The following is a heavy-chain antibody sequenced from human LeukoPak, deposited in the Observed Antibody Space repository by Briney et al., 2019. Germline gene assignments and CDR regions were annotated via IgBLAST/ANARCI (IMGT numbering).Heavy chain of an antibody. CDR1: GGSISSGDYY. CDR3: ARDPRSPRDSGSYSGWVPDYYYYGMDV. D-gene: IGHD1-26*01. V-gene: IGHV4-30-4*01. CDR2: IYYSGST. Sequence: SETLSLTCTVSGGSISSGDYYWSWIRQPPGKGLEWIGYIYYSGSTYYNPSLKSRVTISVDTSKNQFSLKLSSVTAADTAVYYCARDPRSPRDSGSYSGWVPDYYYYGMDVWGQGTTVTVSS. J-gene: IGHJ6*02.